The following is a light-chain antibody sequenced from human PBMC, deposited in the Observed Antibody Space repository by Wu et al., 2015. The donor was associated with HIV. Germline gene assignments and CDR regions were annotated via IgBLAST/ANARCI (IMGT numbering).Light chain of an antibody. CDR2: AAS. CDR1: QAIYNY. Sequence: AIRMIQSPSSLSASTGDRVTISCRASQAIYNYLAWYQQKPGKAPKLLMSAASILQSGVPSRFNGSGSGTHFTLTITCLQSEDFATYYCQQYYSSPQITFGQGTRLEI. V-gene: IGKV1-8*01. J-gene: IGKJ5*01. CDR3: QQYYSSPQIT.